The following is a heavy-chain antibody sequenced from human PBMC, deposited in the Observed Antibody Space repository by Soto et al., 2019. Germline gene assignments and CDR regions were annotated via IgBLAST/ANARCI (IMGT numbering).Heavy chain of an antibody. D-gene: IGHD5-18*01. CDR1: GGSISSSSYY. Sequence: SETLSLTCTVSGGSISSSSYYWGWIRQPPGKGLEWIGSIYYSGSTYYNPSLKSRVTISVDTSKNQFSLKLSSVTAADTAVYYCARQVLKLWLGYFDYWGQGTLLTVSS. CDR3: ARQVLKLWLGYFDY. CDR2: IYYSGST. J-gene: IGHJ4*02. V-gene: IGHV4-39*01.